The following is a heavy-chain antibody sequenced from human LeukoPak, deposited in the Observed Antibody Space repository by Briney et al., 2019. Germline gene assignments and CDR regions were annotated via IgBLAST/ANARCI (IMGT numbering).Heavy chain of an antibody. CDR1: GFTFSSYS. D-gene: IGHD3-10*01. CDR3: AGDLISGSGSLGY. V-gene: IGHV3-21*01. J-gene: IGHJ4*02. Sequence: AGGSLRLSCAASGFTFSSYSMHWVRQAPGKGLEWVSSISHSSSYIYYADSVKGRFTISRDNAKNSLYLQMNSLRDEDTAVYYCAGDLISGSGSLGYWGQGTLVTVSS. CDR2: ISHSSSYI.